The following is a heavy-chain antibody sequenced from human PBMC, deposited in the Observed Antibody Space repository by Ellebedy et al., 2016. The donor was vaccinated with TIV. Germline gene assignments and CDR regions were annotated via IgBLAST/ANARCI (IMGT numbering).Heavy chain of an antibody. Sequence: GESLKISCAASGFTFSSYWMHWVRQAPGKGLVWVSRMNTDGSSISYADSVKGRFTISRDNAKNTLYLQMNSLRAEDTAVYYCARGRLPAAKDFWGQGTLVTVSS. J-gene: IGHJ4*02. CDR2: MNTDGSSI. CDR1: GFTFSSYW. V-gene: IGHV3-74*01. CDR3: ARGRLPAAKDF. D-gene: IGHD2-2*01.